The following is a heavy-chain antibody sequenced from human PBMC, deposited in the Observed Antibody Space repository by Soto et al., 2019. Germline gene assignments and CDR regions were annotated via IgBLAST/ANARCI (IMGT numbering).Heavy chain of an antibody. Sequence: QVQLQESGPGLVKPSETLSLTCTVSGGTISSWYWSWIRQPPGKGLEWIGYIYYSGSTNCNPSLXGXAXTSXDTSKNQSSLKLSSVTAADTAVYSCARRYGSAIDYWGQGTLVTVSS. J-gene: IGHJ4*02. CDR1: GGTISSWY. CDR2: IYYSGST. CDR3: ARRYGSAIDY. D-gene: IGHD1-26*01. V-gene: IGHV4-59*08.